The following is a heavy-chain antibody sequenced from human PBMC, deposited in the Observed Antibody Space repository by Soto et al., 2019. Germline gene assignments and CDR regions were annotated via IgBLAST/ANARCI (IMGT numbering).Heavy chain of an antibody. Sequence: EVQMLESGGGLVHPGGSLRLSCAASGFTFSNYAMNWVRQAPGKGLEWVSSISGSGRNTYYADSVKGRLTISRDSSKNTLYLQMISLRVEDTGVYCCAKDLNGSGSFTSYYHYGMDVWGQGTTVTVSS. V-gene: IGHV3-23*01. CDR2: ISGSGRNT. CDR3: AKDLNGSGSFTSYYHYGMDV. D-gene: IGHD3-10*01. J-gene: IGHJ6*02. CDR1: GFTFSNYA.